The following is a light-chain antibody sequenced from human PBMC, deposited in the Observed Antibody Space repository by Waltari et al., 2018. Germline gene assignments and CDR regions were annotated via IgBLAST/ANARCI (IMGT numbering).Light chain of an antibody. V-gene: IGKV1-9*01. J-gene: IGKJ4*01. CDR3: QQLNSYPLLT. Sequence: IQLTQYPSSLSASVGDRVTIHCRASQGMRRYLAWSQQKPGKAPKLLIYSASNLQSGVPSRFSGSGSGTDFTLTINSLQPEDFATYYCQQLNSYPLLTFGGGTKVEIK. CDR2: SAS. CDR1: QGMRRY.